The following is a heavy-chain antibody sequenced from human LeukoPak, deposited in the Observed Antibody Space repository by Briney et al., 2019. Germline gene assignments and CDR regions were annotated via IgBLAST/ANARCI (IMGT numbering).Heavy chain of an antibody. J-gene: IGHJ4*02. CDR1: GFTFSSYA. CDR2: MSYDGSNK. D-gene: IGHD6-13*01. V-gene: IGHV3-30-3*01. CDR3: AKAYGYSSSLVRRFDY. Sequence: QPGRSLRLSCAASGFTFSSYAMHWVRQAPGKGLEWVAVMSYDGSNKYYADSVKGRFTISRDNSKNTLYLQMNSLRAEDTAVYYCAKAYGYSSSLVRRFDYWGQGTLVTVSS.